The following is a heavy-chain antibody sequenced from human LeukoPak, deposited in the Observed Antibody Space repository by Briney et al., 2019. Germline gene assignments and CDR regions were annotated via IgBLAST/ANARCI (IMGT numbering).Heavy chain of an antibody. CDR1: GYTFTGYY. CDR3: ARDWTSAVGATKVDY. CDR2: INPNSGGT. D-gene: IGHD1-26*01. V-gene: IGHV1-2*06. J-gene: IGHJ4*02. Sequence: ASVKVSCKATGYTFTGYYMHWVRQAPGQGLEWMGRINPNSGGTNYAQKFQGRVTMTRDTSISTAYMELSGLRSDDTAVYYCARDWTSAVGATKVDYWGQGTLVTVSS.